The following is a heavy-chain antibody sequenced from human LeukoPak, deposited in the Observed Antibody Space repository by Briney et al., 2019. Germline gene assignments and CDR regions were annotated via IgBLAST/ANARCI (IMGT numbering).Heavy chain of an antibody. Sequence: GGSLRLSCAASGFKFSSNWMSWVRQAPGKGLEWVANIKQDGSEKYYVDSVKGRFTISRDNAKNSLYLQMNTLRDEDTAVYYCAREYSSSSGKALDYWGQGTLVTVSS. CDR1: GFKFSSNW. V-gene: IGHV3-7*01. J-gene: IGHJ4*02. CDR3: AREYSSSSGKALDY. D-gene: IGHD6-6*01. CDR2: IKQDGSEK.